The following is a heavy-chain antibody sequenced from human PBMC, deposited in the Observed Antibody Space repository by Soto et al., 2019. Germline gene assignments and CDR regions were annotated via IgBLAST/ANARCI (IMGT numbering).Heavy chain of an antibody. CDR3: ARAFRYYDILTGYRDVRFDP. J-gene: IGHJ5*02. Sequence: PSETLSLTCTVSGGSISSYYWSWIRQPPGKGLEWIGYIYYSGSTNYNPSLKSRVTISVDTSKNQFSLKLSSVTAADTAVYYCARAFRYYDILTGYRDVRFDPWGQGTLVTVS. V-gene: IGHV4-59*01. D-gene: IGHD3-9*01. CDR1: GGSISSYY. CDR2: IYYSGST.